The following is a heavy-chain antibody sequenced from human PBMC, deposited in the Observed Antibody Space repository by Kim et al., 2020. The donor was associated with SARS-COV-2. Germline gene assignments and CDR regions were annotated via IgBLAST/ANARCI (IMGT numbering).Heavy chain of an antibody. Sequence: SETLSLTCIVSGGSISTSHYYWGWIRQPPGKVLDGFGVIYYTGSTSSNPSLKGRVTISVETSKNQVSLRLKSVTAADTAVYYCAARATECRRTECYDDSFDIWGQGTMVSVSA. J-gene: IGHJ3*02. CDR3: AARATECRRTECYDDSFDI. CDR2: IYYTGST. D-gene: IGHD5-12*01. V-gene: IGHV4-39*01. CDR1: GGSISTSHYY.